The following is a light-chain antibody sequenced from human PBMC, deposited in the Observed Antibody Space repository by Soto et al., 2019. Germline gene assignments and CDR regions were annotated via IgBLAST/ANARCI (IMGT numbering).Light chain of an antibody. CDR1: TSNIGINS. V-gene: IGLV1-47*01. Sequence: QSVLIQPPSASGTPGQRVTISCSGGTSNIGINSVYWYQQLPGTAPRLLIYRNNQRPSGVPDRFSGSKSGTSASLAISGLRSDDEAHYYCAAWDGSLSAHVVFGGGTKLTVL. CDR2: RNN. J-gene: IGLJ2*01. CDR3: AAWDGSLSAHVV.